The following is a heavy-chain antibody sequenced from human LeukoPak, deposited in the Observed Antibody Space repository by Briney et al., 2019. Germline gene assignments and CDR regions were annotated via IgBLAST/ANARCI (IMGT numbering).Heavy chain of an antibody. V-gene: IGHV3-11*04. J-gene: IGHJ4*02. D-gene: IGHD3-3*01. CDR1: GFTFSDYY. CDR3: ARDFWSGYYTED. CDR2: ISSSGSTI. Sequence: GGSLRLSCAASGFTFSDYYMSWIRQAPGKGLEWVSYISSSGSTIYYADSVKGRFTISRDNAKNSLHLQMDSLSAEDTAVYYCARDFWSGYYTEDWGQGALVIVSS.